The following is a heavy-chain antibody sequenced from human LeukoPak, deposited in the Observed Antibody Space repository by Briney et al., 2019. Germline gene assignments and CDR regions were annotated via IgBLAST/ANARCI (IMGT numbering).Heavy chain of an antibody. Sequence: GGSLRLSCEVSGFAFSSYVMSWVRQAPGNGLEWVSAIDSNGVTTNYADSVKGRFTISRDNSKSTLYLQLSSLRVEDTAVYYCAKGDDFLADYRYRFDYWGQGTLVTVSS. CDR2: IDSNGVTT. V-gene: IGHV3-23*01. CDR3: AKGDDFLADYRYRFDY. J-gene: IGHJ4*02. D-gene: IGHD3-9*01. CDR1: GFAFSSYV.